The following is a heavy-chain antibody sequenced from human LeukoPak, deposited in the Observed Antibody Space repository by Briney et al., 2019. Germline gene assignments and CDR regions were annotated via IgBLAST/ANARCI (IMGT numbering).Heavy chain of an antibody. CDR1: GGTFSSYA. CDR3: ARDRTLYSGSSYTYYAFAY. V-gene: IGHV1-18*01. J-gene: IGHJ4*02. D-gene: IGHD1-26*01. CDR2: ISAHDGDT. Sequence: GASVKVSCKASGGTFSSYAISWVRQAPGQGLEWMGWISAHDGDTNYAQKLQGRVTMTTDTSTTIAYMELRGLRSDDTAVYYCARDRTLYSGSSYTYYAFAYWGQGTLVTVSS.